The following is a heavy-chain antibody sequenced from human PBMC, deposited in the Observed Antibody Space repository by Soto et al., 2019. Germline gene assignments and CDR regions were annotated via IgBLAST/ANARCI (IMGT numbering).Heavy chain of an antibody. CDR3: ATQDFRGTTGTT. CDR2: INSIGGNI. Sequence: HPGGSLRLSCAASGFSLSRYAMGWVRQAPGKGLEWVSVINSIGGNIHYADSVKGRFTISRDNSKNTLYLQMNSLRVEDTAVYNCATQDFRGTTGTTWGQGTQVTVPQ. D-gene: IGHD1-1*01. CDR1: GFSLSRYA. J-gene: IGHJ4*02. V-gene: IGHV3-23*01.